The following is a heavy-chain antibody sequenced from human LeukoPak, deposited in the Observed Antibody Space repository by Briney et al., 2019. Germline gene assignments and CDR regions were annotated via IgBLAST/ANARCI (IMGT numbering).Heavy chain of an antibody. CDR2: IWYDGSNK. D-gene: IGHD3-16*01. V-gene: IGHV3-33*01. J-gene: IGHJ4*02. CDR3: ARSNNGGWGYCDY. CDR1: GFSFSNYG. Sequence: GRSLRLSCAASGFSFSNYGMHWVRQASGKGLEWVAVIWYDGSNKYYADSVKGRFTISRDNSKNTLYVQMSSLRAEDTAVYYCARSNNGGWGYCDYWGQGSLVTVSS.